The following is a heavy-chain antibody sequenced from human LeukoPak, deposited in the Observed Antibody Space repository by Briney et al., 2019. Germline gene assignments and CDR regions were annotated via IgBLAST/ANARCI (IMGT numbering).Heavy chain of an antibody. CDR3: ARHADGGTYPLDS. J-gene: IGHJ4*02. Sequence: SQTLSLTCTVSAGSISSYYWSWIRQPPGKRLEWIGYIYYSGSTNYNPSLKSRVTIAVDTSKNQFSLKLSCVTAADTAVYYCARHADGGTYPLDSWGEGTLVTVSS. V-gene: IGHV4-59*08. D-gene: IGHD1-26*01. CDR1: AGSISSYY. CDR2: IYYSGST.